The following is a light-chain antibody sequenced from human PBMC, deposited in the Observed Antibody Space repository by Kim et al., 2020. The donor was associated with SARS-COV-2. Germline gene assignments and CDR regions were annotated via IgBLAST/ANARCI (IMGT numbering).Light chain of an antibody. V-gene: IGKV1-5*01. CDR2: DAS. J-gene: IGKJ1*01. Sequence: DIQMTQSPSTLSASVGDRVTITCRASQSISSWLAWYQQKPGKAPKLLIYDASSLESGGPSRFSGSGSGTEFTLTISSLQPDDFATYCCKQYNSYSLRFGQGAKVDI. CDR1: QSISSW. CDR3: KQYNSYSLR.